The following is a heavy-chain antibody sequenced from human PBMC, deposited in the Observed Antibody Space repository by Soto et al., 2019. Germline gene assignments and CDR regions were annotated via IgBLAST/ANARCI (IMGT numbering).Heavy chain of an antibody. D-gene: IGHD5-18*01. CDR2: IYYSGST. J-gene: IGHJ4*02. CDR1: GGSISSSSYY. Sequence: QLQLQESGPGLVKPSETLSLTCTVSGGSISSSSYYWGWIRQPPGKGLEWIGSIYYSGSTYYNPSLESRVTISVDTSKNQFSLKLSSVTAADTAVYYCARHAGYSYGPFDYWGQGTLVTVSS. CDR3: ARHAGYSYGPFDY. V-gene: IGHV4-39*01.